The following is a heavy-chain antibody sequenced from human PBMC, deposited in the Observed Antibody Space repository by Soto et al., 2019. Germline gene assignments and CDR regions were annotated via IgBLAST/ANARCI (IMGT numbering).Heavy chain of an antibody. J-gene: IGHJ4*02. D-gene: IGHD6-13*01. CDR3: ARGDSRNFDY. CDR2: INHSGST. CDR1: GGSFSGYY. V-gene: IGHV4-34*01. Sequence: QVQLQQWGAGPLKPSETLSLTCAVYGGSFSGYYWNWIRQPPGKGLEWIGEINHSGSTNYNPSLKSRVTIALATSKHQFSLKLTSMTAADTAVHYCARGDSRNFDYWGQGTLVTVSS.